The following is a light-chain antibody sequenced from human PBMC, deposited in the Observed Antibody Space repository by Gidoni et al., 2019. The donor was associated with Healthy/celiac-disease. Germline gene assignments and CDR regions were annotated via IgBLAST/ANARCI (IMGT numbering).Light chain of an antibody. CDR3: QQYDNLPLA. CDR1: QDIRNY. CDR2: DAS. V-gene: IGKV1-33*01. J-gene: IGKJ4*01. Sequence: DIQMTQSPASLSASVGDRVTITCQASQDIRNYVNWYQQTPGKAPQLLIYDASNLETGVPSRFSGSGSGTDFTFTISSLLPEDIATYFCQQYDNLPLAFGGGTKVEIK.